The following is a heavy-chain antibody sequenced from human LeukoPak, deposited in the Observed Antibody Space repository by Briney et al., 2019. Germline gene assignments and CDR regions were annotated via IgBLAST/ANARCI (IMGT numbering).Heavy chain of an antibody. CDR2: IYASGYT. J-gene: IGHJ4*02. Sequence: SETLSLTCTVSGGSISSGGYYWSWIRQPAGKGLEWIGCIYASGYTNYNPSLKSRVTISVDTSKNQFSLKLSSVTAADTAVYYCARGGREVLRRPDDYWGQGTLVTVSS. CDR1: GGSISSGGYY. V-gene: IGHV4-61*02. CDR3: ARGGREVLRRPDDY. D-gene: IGHD1-26*01.